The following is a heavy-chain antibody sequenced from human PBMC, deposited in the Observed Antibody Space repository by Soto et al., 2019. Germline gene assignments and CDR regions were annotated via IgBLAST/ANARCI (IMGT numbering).Heavy chain of an antibody. V-gene: IGHV3-74*01. Sequence: LRLSCVASGLTISGLWMTWVRRAPEKGLVWVSRINSDGSRTSYGDSVKGRFTISRDNANNTLYLQMNSLRAEDTAVYYCAREVEQTHLLPSSLLDVWGQGTTVPVSS. CDR1: GLTISGLW. J-gene: IGHJ6*02. CDR2: INSDGSRT. CDR3: AREVEQTHLLPSSLLDV. D-gene: IGHD6-6*01.